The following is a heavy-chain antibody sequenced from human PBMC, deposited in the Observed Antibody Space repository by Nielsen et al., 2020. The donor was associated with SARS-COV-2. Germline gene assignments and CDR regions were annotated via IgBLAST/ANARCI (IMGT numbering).Heavy chain of an antibody. Sequence: ASVKVSCKASGYTFTSYGISWVRQAPGQGLEWMGWINPNSGGTNYAQKFQGRVTMTRDTSISTAYMELSRLGSDDTAVYYCAIAAAGTSGMDVWGQGTTVTVSS. D-gene: IGHD6-13*01. V-gene: IGHV1-2*02. J-gene: IGHJ6*02. CDR3: AIAAAGTSGMDV. CDR2: INPNSGGT. CDR1: GYTFTSYG.